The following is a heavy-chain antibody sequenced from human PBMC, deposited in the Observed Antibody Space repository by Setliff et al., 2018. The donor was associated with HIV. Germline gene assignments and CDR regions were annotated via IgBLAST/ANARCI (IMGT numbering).Heavy chain of an antibody. CDR2: INPNSGAT. CDR1: GYTFRGYY. CDR3: ALASIVSTARWNH. V-gene: IGHV1-2*02. Sequence: ASVKVSCKASGYTFRGYYLHWVRRAPGRGLEWMGWINPNSGATNYARNFQGRVTMTRDTSISTAYMDLSSLTSDDTAVYYCALASIVSTARWNHWGRGTLVHVSS. D-gene: IGHD1-26*01. J-gene: IGHJ4*02.